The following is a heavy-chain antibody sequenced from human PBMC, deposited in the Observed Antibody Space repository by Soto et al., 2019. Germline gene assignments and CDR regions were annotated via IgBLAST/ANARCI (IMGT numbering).Heavy chain of an antibody. CDR1: GGSISSGFYT. CDR2: IYHSGGT. V-gene: IGHV4-30-2*01. D-gene: IGHD2-15*01. CDR3: ARGLVVAIDY. J-gene: IGHJ4*02. Sequence: SETLSLTCAVSGGSISSGFYTWSWIRQPPGRGLEWIGYIYHSGGTYYNPSLKSRVTISVDTSKNQFSLKLTSVTAADTAVYYCARGLVVAIDYWGQGTLVTVSS.